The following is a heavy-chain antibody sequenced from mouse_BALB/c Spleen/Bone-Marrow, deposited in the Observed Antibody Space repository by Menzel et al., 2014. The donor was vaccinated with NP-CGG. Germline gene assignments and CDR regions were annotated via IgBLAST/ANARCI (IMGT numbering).Heavy chain of an antibody. CDR3: ASYYGYDEGFAY. CDR2: IDPSDSYT. D-gene: IGHD2-2*01. J-gene: IGHJ3*01. Sequence: VQLQQSGAELVKPGASVKLSCKASGYTFTSYWMHWVKQRPGQGLEWIGEIDPSDSYTNYNQKFKGKATLTVDKSSSTAYMQLSSLTSEDSAVYYCASYYGYDEGFAYWGQGTPVTVSA. CDR1: GYTFTSYW. V-gene: IGHV1-69*02.